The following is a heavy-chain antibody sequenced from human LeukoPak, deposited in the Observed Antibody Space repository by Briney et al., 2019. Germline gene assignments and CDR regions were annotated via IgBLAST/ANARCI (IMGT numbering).Heavy chain of an antibody. V-gene: IGHV4-59*01. CDR3: ARDPYPWYSSSLSYYYGMDV. CDR2: IYYSGST. D-gene: IGHD6-6*01. J-gene: IGHJ6*02. CDR1: GGSISSYY. Sequence: SETLSLTCTVSGGSISSYYWSWIRQPPGKGLEWIGYIYYSGSTNYNPSLKSRVTISVDTSKNQFSLKLSSVTAADTAAYYCARDPYPWYSSSLSYYYGMDVWGQGTTVTVSS.